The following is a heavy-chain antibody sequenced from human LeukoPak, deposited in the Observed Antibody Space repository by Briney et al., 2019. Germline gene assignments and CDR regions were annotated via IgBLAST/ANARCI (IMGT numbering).Heavy chain of an antibody. J-gene: IGHJ3*02. CDR2: ISTGGSYK. V-gene: IGHV3-48*03. CDR1: GFTFSQYE. D-gene: IGHD3-3*02. CDR3: ARGAFLGVGAFDI. Sequence: GGSLRLSCAASGFTFSQYEMNWVRQAPGKGLEWVSYISTGGSYKYYADSVKGRFTISRDDAKNSLYLQMNSLRAEDTAVYYCARGAFLGVGAFDIWGQGTMVTVSS.